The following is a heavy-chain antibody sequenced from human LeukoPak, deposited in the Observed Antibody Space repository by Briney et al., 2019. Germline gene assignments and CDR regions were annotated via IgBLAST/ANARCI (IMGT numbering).Heavy chain of an antibody. CDR1: GGTFSSYA. Sequence: ASVKVSCKASGGTFSSYAISWVRQDPGQGLEWMGGIIPIFGTANYAQKFQGRVTITADESTSTAYMELSSLRSEDTAVYYCARDRIQLSGFPLMDYWGQGTLVTVSS. D-gene: IGHD5-18*01. CDR2: IIPIFGTA. V-gene: IGHV1-69*13. CDR3: ARDRIQLSGFPLMDY. J-gene: IGHJ4*02.